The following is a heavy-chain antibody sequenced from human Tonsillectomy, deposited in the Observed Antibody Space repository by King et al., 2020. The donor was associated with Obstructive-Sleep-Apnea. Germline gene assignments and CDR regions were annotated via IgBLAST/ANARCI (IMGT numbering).Heavy chain of an antibody. V-gene: IGHV3-9*01. D-gene: IGHD3-9*01. CDR1: GFTFDDYA. Sequence: VQLVESGGGLVQPGRSLRLSCAASGFTFDDYAMHWVRQAPGKGLEWVSGISWNSGSIGYADSLKGRFTSSRDNAKNSLYLQMNSLRAEDTALYYCAKASYDILTGYDDYWGQGTLVTVSS. J-gene: IGHJ4*02. CDR2: ISWNSGSI. CDR3: AKASYDILTGYDDY.